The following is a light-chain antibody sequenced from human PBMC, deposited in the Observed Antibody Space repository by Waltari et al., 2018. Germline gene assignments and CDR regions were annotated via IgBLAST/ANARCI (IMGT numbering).Light chain of an antibody. CDR2: KAS. J-gene: IGKJ1*01. CDR3: QQYNSYSGT. CDR1: QSISTW. V-gene: IGKV1-5*03. Sequence: DIQMTQSPSTLSASVGDRVTITCRASQSISTWLAWYQQKPGKAPILLIYKASTLESGVPSRFSGSGSGTEFTLTISSLQPDDFATYYCQQYNSYSGTFDQGTKVEIK.